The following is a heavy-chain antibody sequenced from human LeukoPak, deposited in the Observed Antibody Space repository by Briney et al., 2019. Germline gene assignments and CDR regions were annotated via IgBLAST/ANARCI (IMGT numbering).Heavy chain of an antibody. J-gene: IGHJ4*02. CDR1: GGSISSNTYY. D-gene: IGHD3-10*01. CDR3: ARASRGHDY. V-gene: IGHV4-39*07. CDR2: IYYSGST. Sequence: SETLSLTCTVSGGSISSNTYYWGWIRQPPGKGLEWIGSIYYSGSTYYNPSLKSRVTISVDTSKNQFSLKLTSVTAADTAVYYCARASRGHDYWGQGALVTVSS.